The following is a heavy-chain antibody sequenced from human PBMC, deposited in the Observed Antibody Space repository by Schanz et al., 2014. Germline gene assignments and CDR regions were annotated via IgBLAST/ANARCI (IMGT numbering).Heavy chain of an antibody. V-gene: IGHV1-2*02. CDR2: INPNSGGT. CDR3: ARAGQDFEYSSLSPIWYFDL. J-gene: IGHJ2*01. D-gene: IGHD6-6*01. CDR1: GYTFTGYY. Sequence: QVQLVQSGAEVKKPGASVKVSCKASGYTFTGYYMHWVRQAPGQGLEWMGWINPNSGGTNYAQKFQGRVTMTRDTSINTAYMELSRLRSDDTAVYYCARAGQDFEYSSLSPIWYFDLWGRGTLVTVSS.